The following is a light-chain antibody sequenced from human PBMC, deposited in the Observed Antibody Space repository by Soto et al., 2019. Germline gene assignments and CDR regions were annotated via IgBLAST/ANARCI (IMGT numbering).Light chain of an antibody. CDR2: GNS. V-gene: IGLV1-40*01. CDR3: QSYDSSLRAVG. J-gene: IGLJ2*01. CDR1: SSNIGAGYD. Sequence: QSVLTQPPSVSGAPGQRVTISCTGSSSNIGAGYDVHWYQQLPGTAPKLHIYGNSNRPSGDPDRFSGSKSGTSASLSITGLQAEDEADYYGQSYDSSLRAVGFGGGTTLTVL.